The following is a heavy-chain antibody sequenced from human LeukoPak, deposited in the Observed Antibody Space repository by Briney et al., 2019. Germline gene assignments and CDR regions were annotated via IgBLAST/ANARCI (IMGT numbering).Heavy chain of an antibody. Sequence: SETLSLTCTVSGGSLSSYYWSWIRQPPGKGLEWIGYIYYSGNTDYNPSLKSRVTISVDTSKNQFSLKLSSPTAADTAVYFCARHPYAGNSVDFDYWGQGTLVTVSS. V-gene: IGHV4-59*08. J-gene: IGHJ4*02. CDR2: IYYSGNT. D-gene: IGHD4-23*01. CDR3: ARHPYAGNSVDFDY. CDR1: GGSLSSYY.